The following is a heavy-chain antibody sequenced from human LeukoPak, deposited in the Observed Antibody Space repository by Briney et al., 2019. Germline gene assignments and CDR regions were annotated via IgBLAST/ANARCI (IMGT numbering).Heavy chain of an antibody. D-gene: IGHD6-19*01. Sequence: ASVKVSCKASGYTFISYGIRWVRQAPGQGLEWMGWISSHNGYTKYAQKFQGRVTMTTDTSMSTAYMELGSLRSDDTAVYYCARRRAVAGVNWFDPWGQGTLVTVSS. CDR3: ARRRAVAGVNWFDP. CDR2: ISSHNGYT. J-gene: IGHJ5*02. CDR1: GYTFISYG. V-gene: IGHV1-18*01.